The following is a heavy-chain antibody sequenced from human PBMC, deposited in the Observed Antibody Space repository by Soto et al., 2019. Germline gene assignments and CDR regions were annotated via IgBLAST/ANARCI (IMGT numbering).Heavy chain of an antibody. D-gene: IGHD6-13*01. CDR1: GYTFTSYG. Sequence: QVQLVQSGAEVKKPGASVKVSCKASGYTFTSYGISWVRQAPGQGLEWMGWISAYNGNTNYAQKLQGRVTMTTDTSTSTGYMELRSLSSDDTAVYYCARDREAAAGTGGGYYGMDVWGQGTTVTVSS. J-gene: IGHJ6*02. CDR3: ARDREAAAGTGGGYYGMDV. CDR2: ISAYNGNT. V-gene: IGHV1-18*04.